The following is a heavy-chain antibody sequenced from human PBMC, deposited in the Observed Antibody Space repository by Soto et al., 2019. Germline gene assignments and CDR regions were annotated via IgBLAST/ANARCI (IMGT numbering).Heavy chain of an antibody. CDR2: IYYTWST. CDR1: GASIRSGGYY. CDR3: ARIEMASIK. J-gene: IGHJ4*02. Sequence: QVQMKESGPGLVKPSQTLSLTCSVSGASIRSGGYYWSWLRQSPGKDLEWIGHIYYTWSTFYSPSIKSRLTISLDTSKNEFALDPRSVTAADTAMYYCARIEMASIKWGRGTLVTIAS. V-gene: IGHV4-31*03.